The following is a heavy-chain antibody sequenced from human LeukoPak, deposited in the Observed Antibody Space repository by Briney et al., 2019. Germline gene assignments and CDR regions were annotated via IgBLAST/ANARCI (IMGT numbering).Heavy chain of an antibody. Sequence: GGSLRLSCAASGFTFSSYAMHWVRQAPGKGLEWVAVISYDGSNKYYADSVKGRFTISRDNSKNTLYLQMNSLRAEDTAVYYCAREIVATGFDPWGQGTLVTVSS. J-gene: IGHJ5*02. CDR2: ISYDGSNK. CDR1: GFTFSSYA. D-gene: IGHD5-12*01. CDR3: AREIVATGFDP. V-gene: IGHV3-30*04.